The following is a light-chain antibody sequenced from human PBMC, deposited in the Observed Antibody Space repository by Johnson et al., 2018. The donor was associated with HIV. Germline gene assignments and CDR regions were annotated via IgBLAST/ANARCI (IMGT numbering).Light chain of an antibody. Sequence: SVLTQSPSVSAAPGQKVTISCSGSSSNIGNNYVSWYQHLPGTAPKLLIYENNKRPSGIPDRFSGSKSGTSATLGITGLQTGDEADYYCGTWDNSLSTGGVFGTGTKVTVL. CDR3: GTWDNSLSTGGV. CDR2: ENN. V-gene: IGLV1-51*02. J-gene: IGLJ1*01. CDR1: SSNIGNNY.